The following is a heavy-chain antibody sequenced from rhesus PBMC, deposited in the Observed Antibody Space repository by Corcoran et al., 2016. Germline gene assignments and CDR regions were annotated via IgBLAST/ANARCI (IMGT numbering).Heavy chain of an antibody. V-gene: IGHV4-169*02. CDR2: IYCSTTST. Sequence: QLQLQESGPGLVKPSATLSVTCDVAGGSISSSSWSRISQVAGKRLEWIGHIYCSTTSTNYNPPLNSRVTLSVDTSKNQLSLKLSSVTAADTAVYYCARDSIAAGLWRSDYWGQGVLVTVSS. CDR3: ARDSIAAGLWRSDY. D-gene: IGHD6-13*01. CDR1: GGSISSSS. J-gene: IGHJ4*01.